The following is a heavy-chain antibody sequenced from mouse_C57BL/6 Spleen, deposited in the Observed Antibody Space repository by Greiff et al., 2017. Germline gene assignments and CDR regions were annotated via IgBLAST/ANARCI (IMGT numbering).Heavy chain of an antibody. CDR1: GFNIKDDD. J-gene: IGHJ3*01. V-gene: IGHV14-4*01. Sequence: EVQLLQSGAEFVRPGASVKLSCTASGFNIKDDDMHWVKQRPEQGLEWIGWIDPENGDTEYASQFQGQAPISADTSSNTAYLQLSSLTSEDTAVYYCTTRTSTVEPWCAYWGQGTLVTVSA. CDR3: TTRTSTVEPWCAY. D-gene: IGHD1-1*01. CDR2: IDPENGDT.